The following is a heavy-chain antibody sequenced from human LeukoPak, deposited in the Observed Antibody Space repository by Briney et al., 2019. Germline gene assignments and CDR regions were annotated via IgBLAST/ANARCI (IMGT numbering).Heavy chain of an antibody. V-gene: IGHV1-24*01. Sequence: ASVKVSCKVSGYTLNGLSMHWVRQSPGKGLEWMGSFHPEDGETIYAQKFQGRVSMTEDTSTDTAYIELSSLKSEDTAVYYCAADRFCTSTTCFGNWFDPWGQGTLVTVSS. D-gene: IGHD2-2*01. CDR3: AADRFCTSTTCFGNWFDP. CDR1: GYTLNGLS. CDR2: FHPEDGET. J-gene: IGHJ5*02.